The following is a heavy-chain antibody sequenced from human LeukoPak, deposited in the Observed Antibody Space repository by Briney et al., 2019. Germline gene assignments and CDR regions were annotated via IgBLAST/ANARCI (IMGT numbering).Heavy chain of an antibody. D-gene: IGHD3-22*01. CDR2: ISGSGGST. V-gene: IGHV3-23*01. J-gene: IGHJ6*02. CDR1: GLTFSSYA. CDR3: AKDGHYYDSSGYYDDDYYYYGMDV. Sequence: GGSLRLSCAASGLTFSSYAMSWVRQAPGKGLEWVSAISGSGGSTYYADSVKGRFTISRDNSKNTLYLQMNSLRAEDTAVYYCAKDGHYYDSSGYYDDDYYYYGMDVWGQGTTVTVSS.